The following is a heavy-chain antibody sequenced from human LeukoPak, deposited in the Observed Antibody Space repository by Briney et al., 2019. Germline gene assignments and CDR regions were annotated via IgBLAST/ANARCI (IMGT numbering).Heavy chain of an antibody. D-gene: IGHD2-8*01. CDR2: INYSGST. CDR3: ARRRFVRGPDVVNPFDY. Sequence: SETLSLTCTVSGGSISSTFYYWGWIRQPPGKGLEWIGSINYSGSTYYNPSLKSRVTISVDTSKNQFSLKLSSVTAADTAVYYCARRRFVRGPDVVNPFDYWGQGTLVTVS. V-gene: IGHV4-39*01. CDR1: GGSISSTFYY. J-gene: IGHJ4*02.